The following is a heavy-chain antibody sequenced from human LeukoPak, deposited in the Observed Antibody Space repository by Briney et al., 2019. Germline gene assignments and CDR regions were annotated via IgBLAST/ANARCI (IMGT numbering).Heavy chain of an antibody. J-gene: IGHJ4*02. CDR2: VYPGDSDT. V-gene: IGHV5-51*01. CDR1: GYSFTSYW. CDR3: ARKDGSGSGSYYSLDY. D-gene: IGHD3-10*01. Sequence: GESLKISCKGSGYSFTSYWIGWVRQMPGKGLEWMGIVYPGDSDTRYSPSFQGQVTISADKSISTAYLQWSSLKASDTAMYYCARKDGSGSGSYYSLDYWGQGTLVTVSS.